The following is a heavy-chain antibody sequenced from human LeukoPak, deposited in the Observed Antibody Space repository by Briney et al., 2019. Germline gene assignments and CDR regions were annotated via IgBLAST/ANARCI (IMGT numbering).Heavy chain of an antibody. J-gene: IGHJ4*02. V-gene: IGHV3-64D*06. CDR3: VKDLDNHYYQTLFDY. Sequence: GGSLRLSCSASGFTFSRYAMHWVRQAPGKGLEYVSAISNNGGSTYYADSVKGRFTISRDNSKNTLYLQMSSLRTEDTAVYYCVKDLDNHYYQTLFDYWGQGTLVTVSS. D-gene: IGHD1-14*01. CDR2: ISNNGGST. CDR1: GFTFSRYA.